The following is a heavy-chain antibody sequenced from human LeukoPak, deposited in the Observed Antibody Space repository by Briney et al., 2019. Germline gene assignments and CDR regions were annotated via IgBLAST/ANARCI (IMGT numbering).Heavy chain of an antibody. CDR3: ARSGRGSSAGFDY. Sequence: SETLSLTCTVSGGSISSYYWSWIRQPPGKGLEWIGYIYYSGSTNYTPSLKSRITISVDTSRNQFSLKLYSVTAADTAVYYCARSGRGSSAGFDYWGQGTLVTVSS. V-gene: IGHV4-59*01. D-gene: IGHD3-10*01. J-gene: IGHJ4*02. CDR2: IYYSGST. CDR1: GGSISSYY.